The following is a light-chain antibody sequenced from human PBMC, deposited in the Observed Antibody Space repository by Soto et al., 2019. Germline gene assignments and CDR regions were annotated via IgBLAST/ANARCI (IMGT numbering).Light chain of an antibody. CDR1: ISNIGNNY. CDR3: SSYSSSSTLV. CDR2: RND. J-gene: IGLJ2*01. V-gene: IGLV1-47*01. Sequence: QSVLTQPSSVSGTPGQGVTISCSGSISNIGNNYVYWFQQLPGTAPKVLSNRNDQRPSGVPDRFSGSKSGTSASLTISGLQAEDEADYYCSSYSSSSTLVFGGGTKVTVL.